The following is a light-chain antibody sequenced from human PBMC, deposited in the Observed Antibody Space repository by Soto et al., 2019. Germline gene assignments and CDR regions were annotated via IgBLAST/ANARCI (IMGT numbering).Light chain of an antibody. Sequence: DIQMTQSPSTLSASVGERVTITCRSSWSINNWLAWYQQKPGKAPTLLIYKASLLESGVPSRFSGSGSGTEFTLTISILQTDDFSTYYCQQYDSYPYNFAQGTKLE. V-gene: IGKV1-5*03. J-gene: IGKJ2*01. CDR3: QQYDSYPYN. CDR1: WSINNW. CDR2: KAS.